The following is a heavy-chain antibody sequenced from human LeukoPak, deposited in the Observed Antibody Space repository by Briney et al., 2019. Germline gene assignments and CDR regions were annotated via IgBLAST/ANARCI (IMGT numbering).Heavy chain of an antibody. V-gene: IGHV3-23*01. CDR1: GFTFSSYA. CDR2: ISGSGGST. Sequence: GGSLRLSCAAPGFTFSSYAMSWVRQAPGKGLEWVSAISGSGGSTYYADSVKGRFTISRDSSKTTLYLQMNSLRAEDTAVYYCAKGKGWFGEFFDYWGQGTLVTVSS. J-gene: IGHJ4*02. D-gene: IGHD3-10*01. CDR3: AKGKGWFGEFFDY.